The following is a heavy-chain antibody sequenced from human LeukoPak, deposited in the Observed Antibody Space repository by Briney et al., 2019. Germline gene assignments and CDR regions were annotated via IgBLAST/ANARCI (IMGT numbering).Heavy chain of an antibody. D-gene: IGHD6-13*01. CDR3: AKEQQLDY. V-gene: IGHV3-30*18. CDR2: ISYDGSNK. CDR1: GFTFSSYG. Sequence: GGSLRLSCAASGFTFSSYGMHWVRQAPGKGLEWVAVISYDGSNKYYADSVKGRFTISRDNSKNTLYLQMNSLRAEDTAVYYYAKEQQLDYWGQGTLVTVSS. J-gene: IGHJ4*02.